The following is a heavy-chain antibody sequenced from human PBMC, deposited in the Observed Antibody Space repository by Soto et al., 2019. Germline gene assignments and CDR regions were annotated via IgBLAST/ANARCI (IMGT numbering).Heavy chain of an antibody. J-gene: IGHJ4*02. Sequence: PGGSLRFSCAASGFTFSSYSINWVRQAPGKGLEWVSSISSGSTYYADSVKGRFTFSRDNSKNTLYLQMNSLRAEDTAVYYCARDFRWGSFDYWGQGTLVTVSS. CDR3: ARDFRWGSFDY. CDR1: GFTFSSYS. V-gene: IGHV3-21*01. D-gene: IGHD3-16*01. CDR2: ISSGST.